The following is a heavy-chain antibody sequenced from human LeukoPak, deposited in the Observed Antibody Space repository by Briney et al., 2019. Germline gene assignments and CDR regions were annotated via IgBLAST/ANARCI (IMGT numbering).Heavy chain of an antibody. J-gene: IGHJ4*02. CDR1: GGSFSGYY. CDR3: ARPRYSYGYMGIDY. D-gene: IGHD5-18*01. CDR2: INHSGST. Sequence: SETLSLTCAVYGGSFSGYYWSWIRQPPGKGLEWIGEINHSGSTNYNPSLKSRVTISVDTSKNQFSLKLSSVTAADTAVYYCARPRYSYGYMGIDYWGQGTLVTVSS. V-gene: IGHV4-34*01.